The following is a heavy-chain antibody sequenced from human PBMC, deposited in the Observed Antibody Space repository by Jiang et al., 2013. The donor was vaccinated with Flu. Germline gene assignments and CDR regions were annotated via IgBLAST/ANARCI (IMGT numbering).Heavy chain of an antibody. J-gene: IGHJ4*02. D-gene: IGHD3-22*01. V-gene: IGHV2-5*02. CDR1: GFSLTSRPLG. CDR3: AHTYYYDTSGKTFDY. CDR2: IYWDDDK. Sequence: PTQTLTLTCSFSGFSLTSRPLGVGWIRQPPGKALERLALIYWDDDKRYSPSLKSRLTITKDPSKNQVVLTMTNMDPVDTATYYCAHTYYYDTSGKTFDYWGQGALVTVSS.